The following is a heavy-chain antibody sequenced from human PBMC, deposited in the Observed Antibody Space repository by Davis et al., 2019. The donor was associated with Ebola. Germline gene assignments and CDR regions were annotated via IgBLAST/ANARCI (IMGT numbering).Heavy chain of an antibody. CDR3: AREGYDSSGYYPIDAVDI. D-gene: IGHD3-22*01. CDR1: GFTFSDYY. J-gene: IGHJ3*02. Sequence: GESLKISCAASGFTFSDYYMSWIRQAPGKGLEWVSYISSSGSTIYYADSVKGRFTISRDNAKNSLYLQMNSLRAEDTAVYYCAREGYDSSGYYPIDAVDIWGQGTMVTVSS. CDR2: ISSSGSTI. V-gene: IGHV3-11*01.